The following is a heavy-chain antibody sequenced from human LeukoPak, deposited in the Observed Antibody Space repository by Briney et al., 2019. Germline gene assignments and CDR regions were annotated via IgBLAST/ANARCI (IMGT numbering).Heavy chain of an antibody. J-gene: IGHJ4*02. V-gene: IGHV3-20*04. Sequence: GGSLRLSCAASGFTFDDYGMSWVRQAPGKGLEWVSGINWNGGSTGYADSVKGRFTISRDNAKNSLYLQMNSLRAEDTAVYYCARGYDFWSGYSFDYWGQGTLVTVSS. CDR2: INWNGGST. CDR1: GFTFDDYG. CDR3: ARGYDFWSGYSFDY. D-gene: IGHD3-3*01.